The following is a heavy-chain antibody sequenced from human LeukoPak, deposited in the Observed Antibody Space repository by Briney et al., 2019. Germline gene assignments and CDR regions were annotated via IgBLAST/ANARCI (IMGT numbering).Heavy chain of an antibody. CDR3: ARAASRLASTGSYGYYFDY. J-gene: IGHJ4*02. D-gene: IGHD3-10*01. CDR2: IDPNSGGT. CDR1: GYTFTGYY. V-gene: IGHV1-2*02. Sequence: GASVKVSCKASGYTFTGYYMHWVRQAPGQGLEWMGWIDPNSGGTNYAQKFQGRVTMTRDTSISTAYMELSRLRSDDTAVYYCARAASRLASTGSYGYYFDYWGQGTLVSVSS.